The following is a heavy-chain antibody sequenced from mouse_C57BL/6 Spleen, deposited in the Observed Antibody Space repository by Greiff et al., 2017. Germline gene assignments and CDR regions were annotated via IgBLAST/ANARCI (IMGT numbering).Heavy chain of an antibody. Sequence: EAGGGLVQPKGSLKLSCAASGFSFNTYAMNWVRQAPGKGLEWAARIRSKSNNYASYFADSVKERFTISRDDSESMLYLRMNNLKTEDPAMYYCGRHGALYYGYYPGWFAYWGQGTLVTVSA. V-gene: IGHV10-1*01. D-gene: IGHD2-3*01. J-gene: IGHJ3*01. CDR1: GFSFNTYA. CDR3: GRHGALYYGYYPGWFAY. CDR2: IRSKSNNYAS.